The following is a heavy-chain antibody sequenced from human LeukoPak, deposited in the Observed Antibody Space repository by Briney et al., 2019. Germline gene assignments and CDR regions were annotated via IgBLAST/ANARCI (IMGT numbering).Heavy chain of an antibody. Sequence: SETLSLTCAVSGYSISSGYYWGWIRQPPGKGLEWIGSIYHSGSTYYNPSLKSRVTISVDTSKNQLSLKLSSVTAADTAVYYCARLTYGDYVSGAFDIWGQGTMVTVSS. CDR1: GYSISSGYY. CDR3: ARLTYGDYVSGAFDI. V-gene: IGHV4-38-2*01. D-gene: IGHD4-17*01. CDR2: IYHSGST. J-gene: IGHJ3*02.